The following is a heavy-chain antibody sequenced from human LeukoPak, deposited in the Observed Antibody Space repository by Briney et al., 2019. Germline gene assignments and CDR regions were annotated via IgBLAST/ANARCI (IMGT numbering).Heavy chain of an antibody. Sequence: GGSLRLSCAASGFSFGSYWMTWVRQAPGKGLEWVANIKHDETEKYYVDSVKGRFTISRDNAKKSLYLQMNSLRAEDTALYYCASVMVRGAWPTDYWGQGTLVIVSS. CDR2: IKHDETEK. CDR1: GFSFGSYW. D-gene: IGHD3-10*01. V-gene: IGHV3-7*01. J-gene: IGHJ4*02. CDR3: ASVMVRGAWPTDY.